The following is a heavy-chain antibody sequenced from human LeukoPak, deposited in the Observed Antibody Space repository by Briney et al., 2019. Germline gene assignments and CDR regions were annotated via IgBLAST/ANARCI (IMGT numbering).Heavy chain of an antibody. Sequence: SETLSLTCTVSGGSISSSRDYWAWIRQPPGKGLEWIANIYYSGSTYYSPSLKSRVTISVDTSKNQFSLKLSSVTAADTAVYYCARATQSIGHFDYWGQGTLVTVSS. CDR2: IYYSGST. CDR3: ARATQSIGHFDY. V-gene: IGHV4-39*01. J-gene: IGHJ4*02. CDR1: GGSISSSRDY. D-gene: IGHD1-26*01.